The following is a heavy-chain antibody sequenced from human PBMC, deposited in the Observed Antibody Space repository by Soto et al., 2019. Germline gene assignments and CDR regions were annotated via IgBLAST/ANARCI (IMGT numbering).Heavy chain of an antibody. CDR3: AAPPTYYDFWSGYYRPYYYYGMDV. D-gene: IGHD3-3*01. Sequence: SVKVSCKASGFTFTSSAVQWVRQARGQRLEWIGWIVVGSGNTNYAQKFQERVTITRDMSTSTAYMELSSLRSEDTAVYYCAAPPTYYDFWSGYYRPYYYYGMDVWGQGTTVTVS. CDR1: GFTFTSSA. CDR2: IVVGSGNT. V-gene: IGHV1-58*01. J-gene: IGHJ6*02.